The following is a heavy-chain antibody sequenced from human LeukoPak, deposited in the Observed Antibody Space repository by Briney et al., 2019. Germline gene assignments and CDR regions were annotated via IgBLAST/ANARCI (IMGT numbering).Heavy chain of an antibody. D-gene: IGHD6-19*01. V-gene: IGHV4-4*07. CDR3: ARGGGWYVDNWFDP. J-gene: IGHJ5*02. Sequence: SETLSLTCTVSGGSISSYYWSRIRQPAGKGLEWIGRIYTSGSTNYNPSLKSRVTMSVDTSKNQFSLKLSSVTAADTAVYYCARGGGWYVDNWFDPWGQGTLVTVSS. CDR2: IYTSGST. CDR1: GGSISSYY.